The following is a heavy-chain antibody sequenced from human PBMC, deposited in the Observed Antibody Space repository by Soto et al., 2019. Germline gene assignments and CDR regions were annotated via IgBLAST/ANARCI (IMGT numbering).Heavy chain of an antibody. CDR2: ISAYNGNT. J-gene: IGHJ5*02. Sequence: ASVKVSCKASGYTFTSYGISWVRQAPGQGLEWMGWISAYNGNTNYAQKLQGRVTMTTDTSTSTAYMELRSLRSDDTAVYYCGRDVLRYFDWFGGGVWFDPWGQGTLVTVSS. CDR1: GYTFTSYG. D-gene: IGHD3-9*01. V-gene: IGHV1-18*01. CDR3: GRDVLRYFDWFGGGVWFDP.